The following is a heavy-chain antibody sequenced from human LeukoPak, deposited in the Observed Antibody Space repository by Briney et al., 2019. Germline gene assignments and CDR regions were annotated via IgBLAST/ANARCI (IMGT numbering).Heavy chain of an antibody. CDR3: ARQVVVPAAISWFDP. Sequence: SETLSLTRTVSGGSISSYYWSWIRQPPGKGLEWIGYIYYSGSTNYNPSLKSRVTISVDTSKNQFSLKLSSVTAADTAVYYCARQVVVPAAISWFDPWGQGTLVTVSS. D-gene: IGHD2-2*01. CDR2: IYYSGST. CDR1: GGSISSYY. J-gene: IGHJ5*02. V-gene: IGHV4-59*08.